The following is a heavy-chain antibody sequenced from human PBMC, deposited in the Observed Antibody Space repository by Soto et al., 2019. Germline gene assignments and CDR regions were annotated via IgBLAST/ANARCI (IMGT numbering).Heavy chain of an antibody. J-gene: IGHJ4*02. Sequence: EVQLVESGGNLVQPGGSLRLSCVGSGFTFSSNWMTWVRQAPGKGLEWVGNIRQDGSEKNYVDSVKGQFTISRDNAKNSLYLQMNSLRAEDTAVYYCAREIVVARGASYFDYWGPGTLVTVSS. D-gene: IGHD2-2*01. CDR1: GFTFSSNW. CDR3: AREIVVARGASYFDY. V-gene: IGHV3-7*04. CDR2: IRQDGSEK.